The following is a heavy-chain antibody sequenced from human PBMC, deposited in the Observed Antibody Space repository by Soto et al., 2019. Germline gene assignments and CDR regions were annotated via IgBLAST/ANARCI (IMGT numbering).Heavy chain of an antibody. CDR2: ISYDGSNK. V-gene: IGHV3-30*18. CDR1: GFTFSSYG. D-gene: IGHD2-15*01. Sequence: QVQLVESGGGVVQPGRSLRLSCAASGFTFSSYGMHWVRQAPGKGLEWVAVISYDGSNKYYADSVKGRFTISRDNSKNTXYLQMNSLRAEDTAVYYCAKDLGYCSGGSCYGLDYWGQGTLVTVSS. J-gene: IGHJ4*02. CDR3: AKDLGYCSGGSCYGLDY.